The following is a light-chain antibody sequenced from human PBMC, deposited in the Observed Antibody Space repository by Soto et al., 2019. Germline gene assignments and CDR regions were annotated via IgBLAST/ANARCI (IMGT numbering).Light chain of an antibody. Sequence: DIVMTQSPDSLSVSLGERATINCKSSQSVLYSSDDKNYLAWYQQKPGQPPKLLIYWASTRESGVPDRFSGSGSGTDFTLTNNTLQAEDVAVYYCQQYYSAPYTFGQGTKVDIK. CDR2: WAS. CDR3: QQYYSAPYT. J-gene: IGKJ2*01. CDR1: QSVLYSSDDKNY. V-gene: IGKV4-1*01.